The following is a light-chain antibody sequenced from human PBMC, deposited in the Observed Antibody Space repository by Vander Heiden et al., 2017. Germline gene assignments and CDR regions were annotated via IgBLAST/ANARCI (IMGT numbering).Light chain of an antibody. CDR1: SGHSSYA. CDR2: LNSDGSH. J-gene: IGLJ2*01. V-gene: IGLV4-69*01. CDR3: QTWGTGTVV. Sequence: QLVLTQSPSASASLGASVKLTCTLSSGHSSYAIAGHQQQPEKGPRYLMKLNSDGSHSKGDGIPDRFSGSSSGADRYLTISSLQSEDEAYYYCQTWGTGTVVFGGGTKLTVL.